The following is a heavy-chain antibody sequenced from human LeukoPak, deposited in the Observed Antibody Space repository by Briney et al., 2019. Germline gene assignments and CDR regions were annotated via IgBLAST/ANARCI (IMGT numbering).Heavy chain of an antibody. D-gene: IGHD6-19*01. J-gene: IGHJ4*02. CDR3: ARPAWGQWLAEFDY. V-gene: IGHV3-30-3*01. Sequence: GRSLRLSCAASGFNFSSYAMHWVRQAPGKGLEWVAVISYDGSNKYYADSVKGRFTISRDNSKNTLYLQMNSLRAEDTAVYYCARPAWGQWLAEFDYWGQGTLVTVSS. CDR2: ISYDGSNK. CDR1: GFNFSSYA.